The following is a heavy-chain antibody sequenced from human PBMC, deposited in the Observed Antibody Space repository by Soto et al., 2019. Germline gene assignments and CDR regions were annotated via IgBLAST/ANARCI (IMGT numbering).Heavy chain of an antibody. Sequence: SVKVSCKASRYTFTPYDIFWVRQSPGQGLEWMGWIKPDSGDTHYAQNFQGRVTMTRDTSINTAYMELNNLVSDDTAVYYCARRSSTYLNEIIYDPWGQGTLVTVSS. V-gene: IGHV1-2*02. J-gene: IGHJ5*02. CDR2: IKPDSGDT. CDR3: ARRSSTYLNEIIYDP. CDR1: RYTFTPYD. D-gene: IGHD2-2*01.